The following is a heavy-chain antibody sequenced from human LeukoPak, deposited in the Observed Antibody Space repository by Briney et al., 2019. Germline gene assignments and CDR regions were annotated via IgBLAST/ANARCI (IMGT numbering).Heavy chain of an antibody. V-gene: IGHV3-48*04. J-gene: IGHJ6*02. CDR3: ARRKKTTMTYGMDV. D-gene: IGHD3-22*01. CDR1: GFTFSSYS. Sequence: GGSLRLSCAASGFTFSSYSMNWVRQAPGKGLEWVSYISSSSSTIYYADSVKGRFTISGDNAKNSLYLQMNSLRAEDTAVYYCARRKKTTMTYGMDVWGQGTTVTVSS. CDR2: ISSSSSTI.